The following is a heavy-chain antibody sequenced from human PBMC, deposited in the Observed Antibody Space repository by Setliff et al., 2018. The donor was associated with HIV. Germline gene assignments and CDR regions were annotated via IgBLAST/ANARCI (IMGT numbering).Heavy chain of an antibody. CDR1: GGSFSGYF. Sequence: SETLSLTCAVYGGSFSGYFWGWIRQPPGKGLEWIGIIYYSGSTNYNPSLKSRVTISVDTSKNQFSLKLTPVTAADTAVYYCARGPSLQTTLFDYWGQGTLVTVSS. V-gene: IGHV4-59*01. J-gene: IGHJ4*02. CDR3: ARGPSLQTTLFDY. CDR2: IYYSGST.